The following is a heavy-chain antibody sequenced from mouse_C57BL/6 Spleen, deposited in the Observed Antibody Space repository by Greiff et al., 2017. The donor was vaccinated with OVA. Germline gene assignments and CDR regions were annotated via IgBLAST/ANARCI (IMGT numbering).Heavy chain of an antibody. CDR2: IYPGDGDT. D-gene: IGHD3-2*02. J-gene: IGHJ3*01. CDR3: AREAQATYFAY. V-gene: IGHV1-82*01. Sequence: VQLQQSGPELVKPGASVKISCKASGYAFSSSWMNWVKQRPGKGLEWIGRIYPGDGDTNYNGKFKGKATLTADKSSSTAYMQLSSLTSEDSAVYFCAREAQATYFAYWGQGTLVTVSA. CDR1: GYAFSSSW.